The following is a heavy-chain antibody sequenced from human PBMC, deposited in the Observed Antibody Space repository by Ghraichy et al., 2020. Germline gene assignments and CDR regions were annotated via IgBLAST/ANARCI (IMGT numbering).Heavy chain of an antibody. CDR2: INPSGGST. CDR3: ARGGGQNAGYDIFGWFDP. J-gene: IGHJ5*02. CDR1: GYTFTSYY. D-gene: IGHD3-9*01. V-gene: IGHV1-46*01. Sequence: ASVKVSCKASGYTFTSYYMHWVRQAPGQGLEWMGIINPSGGSTSYAQKFQGRVTMTRDTSTSTVYMELSSLRSENTAVYYCARGGGQNAGYDIFGWFDPWGQGTLVTVSS.